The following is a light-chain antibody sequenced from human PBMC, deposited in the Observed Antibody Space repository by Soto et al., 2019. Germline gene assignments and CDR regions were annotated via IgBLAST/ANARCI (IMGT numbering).Light chain of an antibody. V-gene: IGKV3-20*01. Sequence: EIVLTQSPGTLSLSPGERATLSCRASQSVSSQLSWYQQKPGQAPRLLIYDASNRATGIPARFSGSVSATDFTLTISRLEPEDFAVYYGQQYGSSPPITFGQGTRLEI. CDR2: DAS. CDR3: QQYGSSPPIT. CDR1: QSVSSQ. J-gene: IGKJ5*01.